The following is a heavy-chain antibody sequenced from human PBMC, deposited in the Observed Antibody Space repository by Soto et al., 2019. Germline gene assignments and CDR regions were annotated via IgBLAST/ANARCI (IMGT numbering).Heavy chain of an antibody. J-gene: IGHJ6*02. D-gene: IGHD6-19*01. Sequence: SQTLSLTCAISGDSVSSNSAAWNWIRQSPSRGLEWLGRTYYRSKWYNDYAVSVKSRITINPDTSRNQFPLQLNSVTPEDTAVYYCARLYSSGWYSRYYYYGMDVCGQGTTVTVSS. CDR1: GDSVSSNSAA. V-gene: IGHV6-1*01. CDR3: ARLYSSGWYSRYYYYGMDV. CDR2: TYYRSKWYN.